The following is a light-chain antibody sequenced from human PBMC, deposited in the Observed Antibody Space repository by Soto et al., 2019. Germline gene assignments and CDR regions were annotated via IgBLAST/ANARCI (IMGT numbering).Light chain of an antibody. CDR3: QQSYSTPLT. CDR2: AAS. J-gene: IGKJ1*01. V-gene: IGKV1-39*01. Sequence: DIQMTQSPSSLSASVGDRVTITCRASQSISSYLNWYQQKPGKAPKLLIYAASSLQSGVPSRFSGSGSGTDFTLTISSLQPEEFATYYCQQSYSTPLTFCQGTKVEIK. CDR1: QSISSY.